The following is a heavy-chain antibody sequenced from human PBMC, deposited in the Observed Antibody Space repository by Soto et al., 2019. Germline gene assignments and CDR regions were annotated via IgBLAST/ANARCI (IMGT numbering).Heavy chain of an antibody. CDR3: ARAPKRWLQLLHYFDY. CDR2: IIPIFGTA. V-gene: IGHV1-69*13. Sequence: SVKVSCKASGGTFSSYAISWVRQAPGQGLEWMGGIIPIFGTANYAQKFQGRVTITADESTSTAYVELSSLRSEDTAVYYCARAPKRWLQLLHYFDYWGQGTLVTSPQ. CDR1: GGTFSSYA. J-gene: IGHJ4*02. D-gene: IGHD5-12*01.